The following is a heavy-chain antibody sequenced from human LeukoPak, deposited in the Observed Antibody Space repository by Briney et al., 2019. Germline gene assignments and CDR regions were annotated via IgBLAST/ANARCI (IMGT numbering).Heavy chain of an antibody. CDR1: GFTFSSYA. CDR3: AKAANYGGNSQFDY. CDR2: ISWNSGTI. Sequence: GGSLRLSCAASGFTFSSYAMSWVRQAPGKGLEWVSGISWNSGTIAYADSVKGRFTISRDNAKTSLYLQMNSLRAEDTALYYCAKAANYGGNSQFDYWGQGTLVTVSS. D-gene: IGHD4-17*01. V-gene: IGHV3-9*01. J-gene: IGHJ4*02.